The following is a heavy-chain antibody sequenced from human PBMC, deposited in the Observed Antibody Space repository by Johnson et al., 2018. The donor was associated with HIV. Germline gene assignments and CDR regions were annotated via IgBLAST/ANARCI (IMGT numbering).Heavy chain of an antibody. Sequence: QVQLVESGGGVVQPGGSLRLSCVASGFAVSGYYMSWVRQAPGKGLEWVAIVAYDGSKKYYADSVKGRFTISRDNAKNSLFLQMNSRRTEDTGVYYCARREVVFGSYDNWDAFDIWGQGTMVTVSS. CDR3: ARREVVFGSYDNWDAFDI. CDR1: GFAVSGYY. D-gene: IGHD1-1*01. J-gene: IGHJ3*02. CDR2: VAYDGSKK. V-gene: IGHV3-30*03.